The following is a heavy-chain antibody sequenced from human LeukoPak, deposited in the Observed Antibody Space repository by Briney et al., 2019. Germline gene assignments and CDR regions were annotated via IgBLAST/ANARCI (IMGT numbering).Heavy chain of an antibody. V-gene: IGHV4-59*01. CDR3: ARGGYYYLDV. Sequence: KPSETLSLTCTVSDGSMSPYYWSWIRQSPGKGLEWIAYIFHNGNTKYNPSLWSRVTISIDTSRNQVFLNLNSVTVADTAVYYCARGGYYYLDVWGKGTTVTVSS. CDR1: DGSMSPYY. J-gene: IGHJ6*03. CDR2: IFHNGNT.